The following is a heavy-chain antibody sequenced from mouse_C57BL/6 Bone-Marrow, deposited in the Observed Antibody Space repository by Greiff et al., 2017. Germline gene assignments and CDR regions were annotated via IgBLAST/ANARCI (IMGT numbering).Heavy chain of an antibody. CDR1: GYTFTSYW. CDR2: IYPGSGST. Sequence: VQLQQPGAELVKPGASVKMSCKASGYTFTSYWITWVKQRPGQGLEWIGDIYPGSGSTNYNEKFKSKATLTVDTSSSTAYMQLSSLTSEDSAVYDCARERAITTVVAFDYWGQGTTLTVSS. D-gene: IGHD1-1*01. V-gene: IGHV1-55*01. CDR3: ARERAITTVVAFDY. J-gene: IGHJ2*01.